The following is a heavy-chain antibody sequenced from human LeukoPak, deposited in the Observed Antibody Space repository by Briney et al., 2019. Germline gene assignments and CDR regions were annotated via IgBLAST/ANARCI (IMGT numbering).Heavy chain of an antibody. D-gene: IGHD2-15*01. J-gene: IGHJ4*02. CDR3: ARDIAEYYFDY. V-gene: IGHV7-4-1*02. CDR1: GYTFTGYY. Sequence: ASVKVSCKASGYTFTGYYMHWVRQAPGQGLEWMGWINTNTGNPTYAQGFTGRFVFSLDTSVSTAYLQISSLKAEDTAVYYCARDIAEYYFDYWGQGTLVTVSS. CDR2: INTNTGNP.